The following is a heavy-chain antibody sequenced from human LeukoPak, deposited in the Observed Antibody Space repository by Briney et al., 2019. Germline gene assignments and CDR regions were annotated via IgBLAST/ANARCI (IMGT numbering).Heavy chain of an antibody. CDR1: GFVVSNNY. Sequence: GGSLRLSCAASGFVVSNNYINWVRQAPGKRLEWVSVIYSGGSTYYADSVKGRFTISRDSSKNTLYLQMNSLRVEDTAVYYCARFPGIANVFYYGMDVWGQGTTVTVSS. V-gene: IGHV3-66*01. CDR3: ARFPGIANVFYYGMDV. D-gene: IGHD6-13*01. J-gene: IGHJ6*02. CDR2: IYSGGST.